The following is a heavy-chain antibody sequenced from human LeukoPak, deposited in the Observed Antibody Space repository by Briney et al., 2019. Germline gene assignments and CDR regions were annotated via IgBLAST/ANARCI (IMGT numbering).Heavy chain of an antibody. CDR3: AKEITRGHFALDF. CDR2: INPSGGST. J-gene: IGHJ4*02. CDR1: GYTFTSYY. Sequence: ASVKVSCKASGYTFTSYYMHWVRQAPGQGLEWMGIINPSGGSTSYAQKFQGRVTMTRDMSTSTVYMELSSLRADDTAVYYCAKEITRGHFALDFWGQGTLVTVSS. V-gene: IGHV1-46*01. D-gene: IGHD2-8*02.